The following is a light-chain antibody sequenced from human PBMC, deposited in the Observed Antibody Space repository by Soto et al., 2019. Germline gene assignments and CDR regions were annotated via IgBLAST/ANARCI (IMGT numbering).Light chain of an antibody. Sequence: DIVMTQSPDSLAVSLGERATINCKSSQSVLYSSNNKNYLAWYQQTPGQPPKLLIYWASTRESGVPDQFSGSGSGTDFTLTISSLQAEDVAVYYCQQYYSTPHTFGQGTKLEIK. CDR2: WAS. CDR3: QQYYSTPHT. J-gene: IGKJ2*01. CDR1: QSVLYSSNNKNY. V-gene: IGKV4-1*01.